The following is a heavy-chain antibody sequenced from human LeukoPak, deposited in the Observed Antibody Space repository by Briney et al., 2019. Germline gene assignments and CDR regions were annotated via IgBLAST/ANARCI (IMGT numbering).Heavy chain of an antibody. D-gene: IGHD3-10*01. CDR3: ARPTGTTMVRVDY. V-gene: IGHV1-2*02. CDR1: VYTFTGYY. Sequence: GASVTVSCKASVYTFTGYYMHWVRQPPGQGLECMGWINPNSGGRNYAQKFQGRVTMTRDTSISTAYMELSRLRSDDTAVYYCARPTGTTMVRVDYWGPGTLVTVSS. CDR2: INPNSGGR. J-gene: IGHJ4*02.